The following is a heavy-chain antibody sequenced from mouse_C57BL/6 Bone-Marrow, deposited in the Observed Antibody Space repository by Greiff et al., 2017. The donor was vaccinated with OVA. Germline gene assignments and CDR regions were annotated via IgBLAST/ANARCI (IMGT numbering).Heavy chain of an antibody. J-gene: IGHJ2*01. D-gene: IGHD2-13*01. CDR2: IDPDDGGT. CDR3: ARDGDYGFDY. CDR1: GFNINDYY. Sequence: EVQLQQSGAELVKPGASVKLSCTASGFNINDYYMHWVKQRTGQGLEWIGSIDPDDGGTRYDPKFQGKATITADTSSNTAYLQLRSLTSEDTAVYYCARDGDYGFDYWGQGTTLTVSA. V-gene: IGHV14-2*01.